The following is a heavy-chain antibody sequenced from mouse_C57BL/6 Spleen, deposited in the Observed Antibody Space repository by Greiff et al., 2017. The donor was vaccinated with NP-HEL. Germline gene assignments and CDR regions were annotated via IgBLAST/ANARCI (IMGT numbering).Heavy chain of an antibody. CDR2: INYDGSST. Sequence: EVQLVESEGGLVQPGSSMKLSCTASGFTFSDYYMAWVRQVPEKGLEWVANINYDGSSTYYLDSLKSRFIISRDNAKNILYLQMSSLKSEDTATYYCAREGDRDAMDYWGQGTSVTVSS. CDR3: AREGDRDAMDY. D-gene: IGHD3-3*01. V-gene: IGHV5-16*01. CDR1: GFTFSDYY. J-gene: IGHJ4*01.